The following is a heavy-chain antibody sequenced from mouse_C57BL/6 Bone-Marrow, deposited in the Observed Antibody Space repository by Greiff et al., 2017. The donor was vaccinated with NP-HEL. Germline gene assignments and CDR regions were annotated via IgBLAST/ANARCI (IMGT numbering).Heavy chain of an antibody. V-gene: IGHV14-4*01. J-gene: IGHJ2*01. Sequence: VQLQQSGAELVRPGASVKLSCTASGFNIKDDCMHWVKQRPEQGLEWIGWIDPENGDTEYASKFQGKATITADTSSNTAYLQLSSLTSEDTAVYYCTTWSYDYDGVDYWGQGTTLTVSS. CDR1: GFNIKDDC. CDR2: IDPENGDT. CDR3: TTWSYDYDGVDY. D-gene: IGHD2-4*01.